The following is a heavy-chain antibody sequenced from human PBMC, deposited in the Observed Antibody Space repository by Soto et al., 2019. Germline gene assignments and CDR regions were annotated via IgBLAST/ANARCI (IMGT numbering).Heavy chain of an antibody. Sequence: QVQLQESGPGLVKPSETLSLTCTVSGGSVSSGSYYWSWIRQPPGKGLEWIGYIYYSGSTNYNPSLKSRVTISVDTSKNQSSLKLSSVTAADTAVYYCARDYYDFWSGYSGGWFDPWGQGTLVTVSS. J-gene: IGHJ5*02. CDR1: GGSVSSGSYY. CDR2: IYYSGST. V-gene: IGHV4-61*01. CDR3: ARDYYDFWSGYSGGWFDP. D-gene: IGHD3-3*01.